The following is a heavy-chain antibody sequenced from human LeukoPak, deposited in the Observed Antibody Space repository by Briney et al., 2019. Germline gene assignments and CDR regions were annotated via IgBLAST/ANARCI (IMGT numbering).Heavy chain of an antibody. J-gene: IGHJ6*03. CDR1: GGSISSGGYY. V-gene: IGHV4-30-2*01. Sequence: SETLSLTCTVSGGSISSGGYYWSWIRQPSGKGLEWIGYIYHSGSTYCNPSLKSRVTISVDRSKNQFSLKLSSVTAADTAVYYCARRPLGPGDYYYYMDVWGKGTTVTVSS. CDR3: ARRPLGPGDYYYYMDV. CDR2: IYHSGST. D-gene: IGHD3-10*01.